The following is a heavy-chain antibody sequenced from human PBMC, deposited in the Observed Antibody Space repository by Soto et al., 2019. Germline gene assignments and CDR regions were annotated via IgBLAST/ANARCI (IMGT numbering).Heavy chain of an antibody. CDR1: GGSIAGSYG. CDR2: ISLGGGST. CDR3: ARHLGCTGGSCYPAFDY. J-gene: IGHJ4*02. D-gene: IGHD2-15*01. V-gene: IGHV4-4*02. Sequence: PSETLSLTCAVSGGSIAGSYGWSWVRQPPGEGLEWIGQISLGGGSTDYNPSLKSRVTISVDKSKNQFSLTLTSLTAADTALYYCARHLGCTGGSCYPAFDYCGQGTLVTVSS.